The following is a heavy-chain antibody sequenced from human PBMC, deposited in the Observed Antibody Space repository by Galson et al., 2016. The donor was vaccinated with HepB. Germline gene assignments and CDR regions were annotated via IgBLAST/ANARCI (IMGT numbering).Heavy chain of an antibody. CDR3: AHRRPSEPGRPPPKYFDS. D-gene: IGHD1-14*01. CDR1: GFSLSTPGVG. J-gene: IGHJ4*02. CDR2: IYWDDDE. Sequence: PALVKPTQTLTLTCSFSGFSLSTPGVGVGWPRQPPGKALEWLALIYWDDDERYSPSLKSRLTITKDTSENQVVLTMTNMDPVDTGTYYCAHRRPSEPGRPPPKYFDSWGQGTLVTVSS. V-gene: IGHV2-5*02.